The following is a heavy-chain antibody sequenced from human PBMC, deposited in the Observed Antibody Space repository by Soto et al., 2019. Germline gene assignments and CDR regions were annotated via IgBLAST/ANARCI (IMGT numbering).Heavy chain of an antibody. V-gene: IGHV1-3*01. D-gene: IGHD2-2*01. Sequence: ASVKVSCKASGYTFTSYAMHLVRQAPGQRLEWMGWINAGNGNTKYSQKFQGRVTITRDTSASTAYMELSSLRSEDTAVYYCARESPIVVGPAATPIYYYYMDVWGKGTTVTVSS. CDR2: INAGNGNT. J-gene: IGHJ6*03. CDR1: GYTFTSYA. CDR3: ARESPIVVGPAATPIYYYYMDV.